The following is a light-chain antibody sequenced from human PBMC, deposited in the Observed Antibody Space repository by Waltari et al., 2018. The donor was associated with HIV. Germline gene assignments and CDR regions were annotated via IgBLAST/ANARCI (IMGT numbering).Light chain of an antibody. CDR1: NIGARS. J-gene: IGLJ2*01. V-gene: IGLV3-21*02. CDR2: DDR. Sequence: SYVLTQSPSVSVAPGQTARITCGGHNIGARSVHWYQQKSGQAPVLVVFDDRARPSGIPDRCAGSNSGSTSTLTISRVAPGDEADYYCHVWDTSRDPTVIFGGGTRLTVL. CDR3: HVWDTSRDPTVI.